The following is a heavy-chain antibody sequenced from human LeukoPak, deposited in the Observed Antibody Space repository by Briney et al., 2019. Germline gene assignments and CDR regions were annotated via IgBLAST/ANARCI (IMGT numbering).Heavy chain of an antibody. CDR2: INWNGGST. CDR3: ARDWGRYCSGGSCYSGWYFWFDP. J-gene: IGHJ5*02. CDR1: GFTFDDYG. V-gene: IGHV3-20*04. Sequence: GGSLRLSCAASGFTFDDYGMSWVRQAPGKGLEWVSGINWNGGSTGYADSVKGRFTISRDNAKNSLYLQMNSLRAEDTAVYYCARDWGRYCSGGSCYSGWYFWFDPWGQGTLVTVSS. D-gene: IGHD2-15*01.